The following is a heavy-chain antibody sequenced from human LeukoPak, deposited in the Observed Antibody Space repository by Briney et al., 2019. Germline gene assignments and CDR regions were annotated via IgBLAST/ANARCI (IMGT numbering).Heavy chain of an antibody. CDR3: AHSPYQKYCSGGSCYSGDAFDI. J-gene: IGHJ3*02. V-gene: IGHV2-5*02. D-gene: IGHD2-15*01. CDR2: IYWDDDK. CDR1: GFSLSTSGVG. Sequence: SGPTLVKPTQTLTVTCSFSGFSLSTSGVGVGWIRQPPGKALEWLALIYWDDDKRYSPSLKGRLTITKDTSKNQVVLTMTNMDPVDTATYYCAHSPYQKYCSGGSCYSGDAFDIWGQGTMVTVSS.